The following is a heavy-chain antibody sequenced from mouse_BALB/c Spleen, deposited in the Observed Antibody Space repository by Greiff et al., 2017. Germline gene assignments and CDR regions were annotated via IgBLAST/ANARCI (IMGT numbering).Heavy chain of an antibody. Sequence: EVQLQQSGPGLVKPSQSLSLTCTVTGYSITSDYAWNWIRQFPGNKLEWMGYISYSGSTSYNPSLKSRISITRDTSKNQFFLQLNSVTTEDTATYYCARLRLRQAWFAYWGQGTLVTVSA. CDR1: GYSITSDYA. CDR2: ISYSGST. CDR3: ARLRLRQAWFAY. D-gene: IGHD2-4*01. V-gene: IGHV3-2*02. J-gene: IGHJ3*01.